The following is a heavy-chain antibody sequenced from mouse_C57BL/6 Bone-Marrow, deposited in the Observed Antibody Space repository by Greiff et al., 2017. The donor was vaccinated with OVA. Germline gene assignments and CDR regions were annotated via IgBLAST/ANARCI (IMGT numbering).Heavy chain of an antibody. J-gene: IGHJ3*01. Sequence: VQLKESGTVLARPGASVKMSCKTSGYTFTSYWMHWVKQRPGQGLEWIGAIYPGNSDTSYNQKFKGKAKLTADTSASTAYMELSSLKNEDSAVYYCTRWGAYWGKGTLVTVSA. CDR1: GYTFTSYW. CDR2: IYPGNSDT. CDR3: TRWGAY. V-gene: IGHV1-5*01.